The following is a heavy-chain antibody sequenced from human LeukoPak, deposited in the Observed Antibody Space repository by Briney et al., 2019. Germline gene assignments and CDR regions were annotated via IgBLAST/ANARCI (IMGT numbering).Heavy chain of an antibody. CDR2: TSGSGRTT. CDR3: ARDRSGEMATIGY. V-gene: IGHV3-23*01. J-gene: IGHJ4*02. D-gene: IGHD5-24*01. CDR1: GFPFSSHA. Sequence: PGGSLRLSCAVSGFPFSSHAMSWVRQTPERGLEWVSATSGSGRTTYYAESVEGRFTISRDNSKNTLYLQMNSLRAEDTAVYYCARDRSGEMATIGYWGQGTLVTVSS.